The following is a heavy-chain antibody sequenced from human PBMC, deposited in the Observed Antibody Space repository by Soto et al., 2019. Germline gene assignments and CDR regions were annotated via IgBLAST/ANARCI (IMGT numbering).Heavy chain of an antibody. CDR3: ARGGAATPYGMGV. Sequence: GGSLRLSCAASGFTFSSYWMHWVRQGPGKGLVWISRISIDETNTDYAASVKGRFTISRDNAKNTLYLQMNSLRAEDTAVYYCARGGAATPYGMGVWGQGTTVTVSS. V-gene: IGHV3-74*01. D-gene: IGHD6-13*01. J-gene: IGHJ6*02. CDR2: ISIDETNT. CDR1: GFTFSSYW.